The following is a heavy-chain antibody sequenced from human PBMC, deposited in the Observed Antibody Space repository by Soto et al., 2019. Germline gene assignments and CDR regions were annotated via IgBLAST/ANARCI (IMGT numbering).Heavy chain of an antibody. CDR2: IIPIVAIA. D-gene: IGHD3-22*01. J-gene: IGHJ3*02. V-gene: IGHV1-69*08. CDR3: ARESGTYDSSGPDAFDI. Sequence: QVQLVQSGAEVKKPGSSVTVSCKASGGTFSSYIINWVRQSPGQGLEWMGRIIPIVAIANYAQKFQGRVTITADKSTSTAYMELSSLRSEETAVYYCARESGTYDSSGPDAFDIWGQGTMVIVSS. CDR1: GGTFSSYI.